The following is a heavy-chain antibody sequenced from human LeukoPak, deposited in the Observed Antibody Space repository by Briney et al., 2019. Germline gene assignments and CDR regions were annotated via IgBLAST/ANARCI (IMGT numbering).Heavy chain of an antibody. V-gene: IGHV1-69*13. CDR1: GGTFNTYT. Sequence: SVNVSCKASGGTFNTYTITWVRLAPGRGFEWMGGIIPIFGTTNYAQKFQGRVTITADESTSTAYMELTSLRSEDTAVYFCAREGTYSASGSQNRRSRAFDVWGQGTIVSVSS. CDR2: IIPIFGTT. J-gene: IGHJ3*01. D-gene: IGHD3-10*01. CDR3: AREGTYSASGSQNRRSRAFDV.